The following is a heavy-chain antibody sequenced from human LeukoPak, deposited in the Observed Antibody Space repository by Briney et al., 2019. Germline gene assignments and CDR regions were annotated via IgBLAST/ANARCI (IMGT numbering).Heavy chain of an antibody. CDR3: ARRIPYYYDSSGYYDY. Sequence: SETLSLTCTVSGGSISSYYWSWIRQPPGKGLGWIGYIYYSGSTNYNPSLKSRVTISVDTSKNQFSLKLSSVTAADTAVYYCARRIPYYYDSSGYYDYWGQGTLVTVSS. D-gene: IGHD3-22*01. CDR2: IYYSGST. V-gene: IGHV4-59*08. J-gene: IGHJ4*02. CDR1: GGSISSYY.